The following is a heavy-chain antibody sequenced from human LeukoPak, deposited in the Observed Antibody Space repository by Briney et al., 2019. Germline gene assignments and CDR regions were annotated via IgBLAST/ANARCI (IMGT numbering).Heavy chain of an antibody. V-gene: IGHV4-30-2*01. CDR3: ARGSSYDYYYMDV. Sequence: SETLSLTCTVSGGSISSGGYYWSWIRQPPGKGLEWIGYIYHSGSTYYNPSLKSRITISIDTSKNQFSLKLSSVTAADTAVYYCARGSSYDYYYMDVWGKGTTVTVSS. CDR1: GGSISSGGYY. J-gene: IGHJ6*03. CDR2: IYHSGST. D-gene: IGHD6-13*01.